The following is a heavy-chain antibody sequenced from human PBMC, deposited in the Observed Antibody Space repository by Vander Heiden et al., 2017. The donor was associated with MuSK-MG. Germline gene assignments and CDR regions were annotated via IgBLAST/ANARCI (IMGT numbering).Heavy chain of an antibody. Sequence: QVQLQESGPGLVKPSETLSLTCAVSGYSIRSGYYWGWIRQPPGKGLEWIGSIYHSGSTYYNPSLKSRVTISVDTSKNQFSLKLSSVTAADTAVYYCARLYSDYGGPLIPFDIWGQGTMVTVSS. CDR1: GYSIRSGYY. V-gene: IGHV4-38-2*01. CDR2: IYHSGST. J-gene: IGHJ3*02. D-gene: IGHD4-17*01. CDR3: ARLYSDYGGPLIPFDI.